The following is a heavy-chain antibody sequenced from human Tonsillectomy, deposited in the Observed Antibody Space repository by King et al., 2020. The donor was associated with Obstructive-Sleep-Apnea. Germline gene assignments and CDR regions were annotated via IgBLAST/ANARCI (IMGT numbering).Heavy chain of an antibody. D-gene: IGHD5-12*01. CDR3: ARHEDIVATIWSYGMDV. CDR1: GGSISSSSYY. Sequence: QLQESGPGLVKPSETLSLTCTVSGGSISSSSYYWGWIRQPPGKGLEWIGSIYYSGSTYYNPSLKSRVTISVDTSKNQFSLKLSSVTAADTAVDYCARHEDIVATIWSYGMDVWGQGTTVTVSS. J-gene: IGHJ6*02. CDR2: IYYSGST. V-gene: IGHV4-39*01.